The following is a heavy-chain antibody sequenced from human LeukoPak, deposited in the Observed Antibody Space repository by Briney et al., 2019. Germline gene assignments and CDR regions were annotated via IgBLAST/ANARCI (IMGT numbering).Heavy chain of an antibody. D-gene: IGHD2/OR15-2a*01. J-gene: IGHJ6*03. CDR3: ARVRFSTLKYFYYFMDV. CDR1: GGSVTTASFY. V-gene: IGHV4-39*07. Sequence: MPSETLSLTCSVSGGSVTTASFYWGWIRKAPGKGLEWIGNIYYSGDTSYNPSLQSRATISMDMSNNQFSLTLNSVTAADTAVYFCARVRFSTLKYFYYFMDVWGKGTTVTVSS. CDR2: IYYSGDT.